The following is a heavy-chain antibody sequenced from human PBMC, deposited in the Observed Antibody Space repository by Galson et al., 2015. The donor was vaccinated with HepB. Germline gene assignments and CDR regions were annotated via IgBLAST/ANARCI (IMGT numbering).Heavy chain of an antibody. J-gene: IGHJ4*02. Sequence: SLRLSCAASGFTFSSYWMSWVRQAPGKGLEWVAVISYDGSNKYYADSVKGRFTISRDNSKNTLYLQMNSLRAEDTAVYYCARVGSRGSSGYYYFDYWGQGTLVTVSS. CDR1: GFTFSSYW. V-gene: IGHV3-30-3*01. D-gene: IGHD3-22*01. CDR2: ISYDGSNK. CDR3: ARVGSRGSSGYYYFDY.